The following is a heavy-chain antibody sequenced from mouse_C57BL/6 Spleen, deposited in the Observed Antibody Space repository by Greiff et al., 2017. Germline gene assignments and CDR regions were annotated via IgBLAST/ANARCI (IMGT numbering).Heavy chain of an antibody. CDR1: GFTFSSYA. CDR2: ISSGGDYI. J-gene: IGHJ4*01. D-gene: IGHD1-1*01. CDR3: TKEGDYYGSAYYAMDY. Sequence: EVKVEESGAGLVKPGGSLKLSCAASGFTFSSYAMSWVRQTPEKRLEWVAYISSGGDYIYYADTVKGRFTISRDNARNTLYLQMSSLKSEDTAMYYCTKEGDYYGSAYYAMDYWGQGTSVTVSS. V-gene: IGHV5-9-1*02.